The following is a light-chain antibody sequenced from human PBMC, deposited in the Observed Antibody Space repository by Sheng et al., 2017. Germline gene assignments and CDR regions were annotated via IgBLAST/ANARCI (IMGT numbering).Light chain of an antibody. CDR2: ESS. Sequence: EIVLRQSPGTLSLSLGETATLSCRASQSVSNGHLAWYQQKPGQAPRFLIYESSIRATGIPARFSGSGSGTDFTLTISSLEPDDSAVYYCQQRSGWPLTFGGGTKVEIK. J-gene: IGKJ4*01. CDR1: QSVSNGH. CDR3: QQRSGWPLT. V-gene: IGKV3-11*01.